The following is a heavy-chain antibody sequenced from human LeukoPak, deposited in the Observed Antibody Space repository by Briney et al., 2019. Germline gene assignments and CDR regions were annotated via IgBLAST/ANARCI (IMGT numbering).Heavy chain of an antibody. J-gene: IGHJ6*02. CDR1: GGSIDSHY. CDR3: ARGSGVAVGMDV. D-gene: IGHD6-19*01. Sequence: SETLSLTCTVSGGSIDSHYWSWNRQSAGKGLEWIGRFFAGGSTYYNPSLESRVTMSVDTSKNQFSLKLRSVTAADTAVYFCARGSGVAVGMDVWGQGTTVIVSS. V-gene: IGHV4-4*07. CDR2: FFAGGST.